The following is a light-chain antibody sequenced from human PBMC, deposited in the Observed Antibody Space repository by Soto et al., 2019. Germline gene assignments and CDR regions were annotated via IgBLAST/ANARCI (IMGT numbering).Light chain of an antibody. J-gene: IGLJ2*01. V-gene: IGLV2-14*01. CDR3: SSYTLTTTL. CDR2: EVN. CDR1: GLGIYNY. Sequence: QSVLTQPASVSGSPGQSITISCTGGLGIYNYVSWYQQHPGRIPKLLIYEVNNRPSGIPDRFSGSKSGDTASLTISGLQTEDAADYYCSSYTLTTTLFGGGTKATVL.